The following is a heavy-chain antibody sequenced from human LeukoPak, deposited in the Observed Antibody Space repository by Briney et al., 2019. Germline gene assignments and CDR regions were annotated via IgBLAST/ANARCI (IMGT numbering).Heavy chain of an antibody. D-gene: IGHD2-15*01. V-gene: IGHV4-61*02. J-gene: IGHJ6*03. Sequence: PSQTLSLTCTVSGGSISSGSYYWSWIRQPAGKGLEWIGRIYTSGSTNYNPSLKSRVTISVDTSKNQFSLKLSSVTAADTAVYYCARGILTLAATLYYYYYMDVWGKGTTVTVSS. CDR2: IYTSGST. CDR1: GGSISSGSYY. CDR3: ARGILTLAATLYYYYYMDV.